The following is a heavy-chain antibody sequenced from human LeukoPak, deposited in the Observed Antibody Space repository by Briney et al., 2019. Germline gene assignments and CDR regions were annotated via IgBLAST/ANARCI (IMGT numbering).Heavy chain of an antibody. CDR1: GGSTSSYY. Sequence: SETLSLTCTVSGGSTSSYYWSWIRQRPGMGLEWIGFVYYSGTTNYNPSLKSRVTMSVDTSNNRFSLKLSSVTAADTALYYCARGGWAALDYWGQGTLVTVSS. J-gene: IGHJ4*02. CDR3: ARGGWAALDY. D-gene: IGHD2-15*01. V-gene: IGHV4-59*01. CDR2: VYYSGTT.